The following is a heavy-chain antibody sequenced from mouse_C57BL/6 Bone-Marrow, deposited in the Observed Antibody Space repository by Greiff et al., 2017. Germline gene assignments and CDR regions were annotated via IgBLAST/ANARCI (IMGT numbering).Heavy chain of an antibody. CDR2: IHPNSGST. D-gene: IGHD1-1*01. J-gene: IGHJ1*03. CDR1: GYTFTSYW. Sequence: QVQLQQPGAELVKPGASVKLSCKASGYTFTSYWMHWVKQRPGQGLEWIGMIHPNSGSTNYNEKFKSKATLTVDKSSSTAYMQLSSLTSEDSAVYYCARSGSREYFDVWGTGTTVTVSS. V-gene: IGHV1-64*01. CDR3: ARSGSREYFDV.